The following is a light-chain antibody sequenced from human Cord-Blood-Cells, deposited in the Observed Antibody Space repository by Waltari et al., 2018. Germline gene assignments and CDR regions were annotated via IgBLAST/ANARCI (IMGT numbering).Light chain of an antibody. J-gene: IGLJ3*02. CDR3: SSYTSSSTWV. Sequence: QSALTQPASVSGSPGQSITISCTGTSSDAGGYNYVSWYQQHPGKAPKLTIYDVSQRPSGVSNRFSGSKSGNTASLTISGLQAEDEADYYCSSYTSSSTWVFGGGTKLTVL. CDR2: DVS. V-gene: IGLV2-14*01. CDR1: SSDAGGYNY.